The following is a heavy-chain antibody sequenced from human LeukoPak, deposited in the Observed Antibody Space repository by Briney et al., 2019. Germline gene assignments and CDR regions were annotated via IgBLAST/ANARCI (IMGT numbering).Heavy chain of an antibody. D-gene: IGHD3-10*01. Sequence: GGSLRLSCAASGFTFDDYGMSWVRHAPGKGLEWVSGINWNGGSTGYADSVKGRFTISRDNAKNSLYLQMNGLRAEDTALYYCARAFVYGSGSHEYNYYYYYYMDVWGKGTTVTVSS. J-gene: IGHJ6*03. V-gene: IGHV3-20*04. CDR1: GFTFDDYG. CDR3: ARAFVYGSGSHEYNYYYYYYMDV. CDR2: INWNGGST.